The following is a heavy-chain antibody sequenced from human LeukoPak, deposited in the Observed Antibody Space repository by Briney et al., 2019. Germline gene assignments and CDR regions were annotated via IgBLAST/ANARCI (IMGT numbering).Heavy chain of an antibody. CDR1: GFTFSSYS. CDR2: ISSSSSTI. Sequence: GGSLRLSCAASGFTFSSYSMNWVRQAPGKGLEWVSYISSSSSTIYYADSVKGRFTISRDNAKNSLYLQMNSLRAEDTAVYYCARGGYSYGHAFDIWGQGTMVTVSS. V-gene: IGHV3-48*01. CDR3: ARGGYSYGHAFDI. J-gene: IGHJ3*02. D-gene: IGHD5-18*01.